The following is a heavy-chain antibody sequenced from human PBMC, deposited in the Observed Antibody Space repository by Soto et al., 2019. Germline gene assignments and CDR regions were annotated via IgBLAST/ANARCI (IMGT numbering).Heavy chain of an antibody. CDR1: GFTFSSYS. CDR2: ISSSSSYI. Sequence: EVQLVESGGGLVKPGGSLRLSCAASGFTFSSYSMNWVRQAPGKGLEWVSSISSSSSYIYYADSVKGRFTISRDNAKNSLYLQMNSLRAEDTAVYYCASDCSSTSCYRGYYYYYGMDVWGQGTTVTVSS. V-gene: IGHV3-21*01. D-gene: IGHD2-2*01. CDR3: ASDCSSTSCYRGYYYYYGMDV. J-gene: IGHJ6*02.